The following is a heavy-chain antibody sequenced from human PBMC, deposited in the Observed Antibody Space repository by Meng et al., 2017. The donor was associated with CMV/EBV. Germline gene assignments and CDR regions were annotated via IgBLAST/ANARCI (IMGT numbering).Heavy chain of an antibody. CDR3: AKPIRFLEWLNGMDV. Sequence: GGSLRPSCAASGFTFSSYGMHWVRQAPGKGLEWVAFIRYDGSNKYYADSVKGRFTISRDNSKNTLYLQMNSLRAEDTAVYYCAKPIRFLEWLNGMDVWGQGTTVTVSS. V-gene: IGHV3-30*02. CDR1: GFTFSSYG. J-gene: IGHJ6*02. CDR2: IRYDGSNK. D-gene: IGHD3-3*01.